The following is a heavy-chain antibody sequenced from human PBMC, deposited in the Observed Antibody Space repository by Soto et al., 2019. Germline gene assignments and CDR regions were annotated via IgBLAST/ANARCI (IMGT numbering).Heavy chain of an antibody. J-gene: IGHJ4*02. CDR1: GYTITELS. V-gene: IGHV1-24*01. D-gene: IGHD4-4*01. CDR2: YDPEDDDI. CDR3: AKTPYSSRYQFDL. Sequence: ASVKVSCKVPGYTITELSMHWVRQAPGKGLEWMGGYDPEDDDIVYAQKFQGRVTMTEDTSTDTAYMELRSLRFDDTAVYYCAKTPYSSRYQFDLWAQGTQDTGSS.